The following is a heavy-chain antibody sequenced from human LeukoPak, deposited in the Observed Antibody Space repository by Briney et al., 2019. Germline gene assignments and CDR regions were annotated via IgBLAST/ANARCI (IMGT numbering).Heavy chain of an antibody. Sequence: SVTVSCKVSGGTFSSYAISGVRQAPGQGLEWMGGIIPIFGTANYAQKFQGRVTITADESTSTAYMELSSLRSEDTAVYYCALGATVTIYYYYGMDVWGKGTTVTVSS. CDR1: GGTFSSYA. D-gene: IGHD4-17*01. CDR2: IIPIFGTA. V-gene: IGHV1-69*13. CDR3: ALGATVTIYYYYGMDV. J-gene: IGHJ6*04.